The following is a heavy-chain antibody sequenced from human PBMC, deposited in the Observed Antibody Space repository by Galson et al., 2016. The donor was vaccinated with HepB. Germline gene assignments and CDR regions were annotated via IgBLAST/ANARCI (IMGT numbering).Heavy chain of an antibody. V-gene: IGHV3-11*06. Sequence: SLRLSRAASGFTFSNYYMSWIRQAPGKGLEWVAYISPSTTHINYADSVMGRFTVSRDNAKNSLYLQMNSLGAEDTAVYYCASPSGRYSVHTFDLWGQGTMVTVSS. J-gene: IGHJ3*01. D-gene: IGHD1-26*01. CDR2: ISPSTTHI. CDR3: ASPSGRYSVHTFDL. CDR1: GFTFSNYY.